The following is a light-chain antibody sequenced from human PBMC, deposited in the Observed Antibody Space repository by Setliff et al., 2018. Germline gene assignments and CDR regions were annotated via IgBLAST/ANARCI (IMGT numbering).Light chain of an antibody. CDR2: EVG. J-gene: IGLJ1*01. Sequence: QSVLAQPASVSGSPGQSITISCTGTSGDVGGYDYVSWYQQHPGKAPKLMIYEVGNRPSGVSNRFSGSKSGNTASLTISGLQAEDEADYYCSSYTSRSQVFGTGTKVTVL. V-gene: IGLV2-14*01. CDR3: SSYTSRSQV. CDR1: SGDVGGYDY.